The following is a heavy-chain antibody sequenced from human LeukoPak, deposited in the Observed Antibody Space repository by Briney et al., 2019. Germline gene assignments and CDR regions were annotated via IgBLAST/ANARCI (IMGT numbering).Heavy chain of an antibody. V-gene: IGHV3-23*01. J-gene: IGHJ4*02. Sequence: GGSLGLSCSASGFRFDTYAMSWVRQAPGRGLEWVSAISETGEKTYYVDSVEGRFTISRDNSRNTLSLQMNNLRVDDTAIYYCSNSPPTYGDLDYWGQGALVTVSS. CDR1: GFRFDTYA. CDR3: SNSPPTYGDLDY. CDR2: ISETGEKT. D-gene: IGHD3-10*01.